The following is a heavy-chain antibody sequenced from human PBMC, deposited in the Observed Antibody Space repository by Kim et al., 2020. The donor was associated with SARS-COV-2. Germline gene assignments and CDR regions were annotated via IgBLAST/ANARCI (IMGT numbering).Heavy chain of an antibody. CDR1: GFTFSSYE. D-gene: IGHD6-6*01. J-gene: IGHJ4*02. Sequence: GGSLRLSCAASGFTFSSYEMNWVRQAPGKGLEWVSYISSSGSTIYYADSVKGRFTISRDNAKNSLYLQMNSLRAEDTAVYYCARLIEYSSSVYHRGFDYWGQGTLVTVSS. CDR3: ARLIEYSSSVYHRGFDY. V-gene: IGHV3-48*03. CDR2: ISSSGSTI.